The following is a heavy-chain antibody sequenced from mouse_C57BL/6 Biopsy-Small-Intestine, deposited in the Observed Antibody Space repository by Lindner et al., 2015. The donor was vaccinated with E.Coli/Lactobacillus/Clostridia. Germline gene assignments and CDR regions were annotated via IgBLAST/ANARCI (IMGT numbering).Heavy chain of an antibody. J-gene: IGHJ4*01. D-gene: IGHD2-13*01. CDR1: GYTFTDYA. Sequence: SVKVSCKASGYTFTDYAMHWVRQAPGQKFEWMGWIAAGSDYTVYSQKFQGRVTITRDTSASTVYMELSSLRSEDTAVYYCARERGYSYGDDYWGQGTLVTVSS. CDR3: ARERGYSYGDDY. CDR2: IAAGSDYT. V-gene: IGHV1-84*02.